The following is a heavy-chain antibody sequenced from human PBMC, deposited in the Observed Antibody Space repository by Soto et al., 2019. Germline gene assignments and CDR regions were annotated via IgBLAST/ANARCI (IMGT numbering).Heavy chain of an antibody. CDR3: VRSGTSSGRFSDY. V-gene: IGHV5-51*01. CDR1: GYTFTSYW. CDR2: IYPSDSDI. J-gene: IGHJ4*02. Sequence: GESLKISCKGSGYTFTSYWIGWVRQMPGEGLEWMGVIYPSDSDIRYSPSFQGKVTISADKSITTAYLQWSSLKAADTATYYCVRSGTSSGRFSDYWGQGTLVTVS. D-gene: IGHD2-15*01.